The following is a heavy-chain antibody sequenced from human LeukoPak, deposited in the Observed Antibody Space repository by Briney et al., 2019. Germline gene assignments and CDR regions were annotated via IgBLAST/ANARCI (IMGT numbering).Heavy chain of an antibody. J-gene: IGHJ4*02. Sequence: EASVTVSCKASGYTFTGYYMHWVRQAPGQGLEWMGWINPNSGGTNYAQKFQGRVTMTRDTSISTAYMELSRLRSDDTAVYYCARTSGRAARPSDYWGQGTLVTVSS. D-gene: IGHD6-6*01. CDR2: INPNSGGT. CDR1: GYTFTGYY. V-gene: IGHV1-2*02. CDR3: ARTSGRAARPSDY.